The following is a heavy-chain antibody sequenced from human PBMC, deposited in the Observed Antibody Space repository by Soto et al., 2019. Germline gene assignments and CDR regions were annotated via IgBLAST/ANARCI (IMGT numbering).Heavy chain of an antibody. CDR3: AKAARDYYDSSGYSFA. Sequence: EVQLLESGGGLVQPGGSLRLSCAASGFTFSSYAMSWVRQAPGKGLEWVSAISGSGGSTYYADSVKGRFTISRDNSKNTLYLRMNSLRAEDTAVYYCAKAARDYYDSSGYSFAWGQGTLVTVSS. CDR2: ISGSGGST. CDR1: GFTFSSYA. D-gene: IGHD3-22*01. J-gene: IGHJ5*02. V-gene: IGHV3-23*01.